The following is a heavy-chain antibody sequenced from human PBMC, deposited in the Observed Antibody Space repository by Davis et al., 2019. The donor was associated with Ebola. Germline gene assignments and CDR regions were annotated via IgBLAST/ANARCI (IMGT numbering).Heavy chain of an antibody. V-gene: IGHV4-4*07. Sequence: SETLSLTCTVSGSPITTYYWSWIRQPAGRGLEWIGRVHSSGATNYNPSLKSRVTMSMDTSKKQFSLNLGSATAADTAVYYCAREATTSQGRGLDLWGQGTTVTVSS. CDR3: AREATTSQGRGLDL. CDR1: GSPITTYY. CDR2: VHSSGAT. D-gene: IGHD1-26*01. J-gene: IGHJ6*02.